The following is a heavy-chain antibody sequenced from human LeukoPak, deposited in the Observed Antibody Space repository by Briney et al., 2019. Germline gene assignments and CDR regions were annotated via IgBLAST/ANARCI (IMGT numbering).Heavy chain of an antibody. CDR2: INHSGST. V-gene: IGHV4-34*01. D-gene: IGHD3-22*01. J-gene: IGHJ4*02. CDR1: SGSFSGYY. Sequence: PSETLSLTCAVYSGSFSGYYWSWIRQPPGKGLEWIGEINHSGSTNYNPSLKSRVTISVDTSKNQFSLKLSSVTAADTAVYYCARVHTVHYYDSSGYYYVDWGQGTLVTVSS. CDR3: ARVHTVHYYDSSGYYYVD.